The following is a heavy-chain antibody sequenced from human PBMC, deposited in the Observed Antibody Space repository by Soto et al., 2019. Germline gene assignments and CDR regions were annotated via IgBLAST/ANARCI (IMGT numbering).Heavy chain of an antibody. CDR2: INHSGST. V-gene: IGHV4-34*01. J-gene: IGHJ4*02. CDR3: ARGLIWFGELYFDY. D-gene: IGHD3-10*01. CDR1: GGSFSGYY. Sequence: QVQLQQWGAGLLKPSETLSLTCAVYGGSFSGYYWSWIRQPPGKGLEWIGEINHSGSTNYNPSLKSRVTISVDTSKNQCALTLSSVTAADTAVYYCARGLIWFGELYFDYWGQGTLVTVSS.